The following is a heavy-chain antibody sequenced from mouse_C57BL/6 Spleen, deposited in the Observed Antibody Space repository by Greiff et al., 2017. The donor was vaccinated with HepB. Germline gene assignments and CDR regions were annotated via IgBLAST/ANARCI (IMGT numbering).Heavy chain of an antibody. CDR3: TGGLPRFAY. Sequence: EVKLMESGAELVRPGASVKLSCTASGFNIKDDYMHWVKQRPEQGLEWIGWIDPENGDTEYASKFQGKATITADTSSNTAYLQLSSLTSEDTAVYYCTGGLPRFAYWGQGTLVTVSA. D-gene: IGHD2-4*01. V-gene: IGHV14-4*01. CDR2: IDPENGDT. CDR1: GFNIKDDY. J-gene: IGHJ3*01.